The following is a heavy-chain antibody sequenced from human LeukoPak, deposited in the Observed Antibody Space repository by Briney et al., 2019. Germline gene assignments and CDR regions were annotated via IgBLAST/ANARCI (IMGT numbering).Heavy chain of an antibody. CDR3: AHREVRLDYFDY. V-gene: IGHV2-70*11. CDR2: IDWDDDK. Sequence: SGPALVKPTRTLTLTCNFSWLSLSTSGMCVSWIRQPPGNALEWLARIDWDDDKYYSTSLKTRLTISKDTSKNQVVLTMTNMDPVDTATYYCAHREVRLDYFDYWGQGTLVTVSS. J-gene: IGHJ4*02. CDR1: WLSLSTSGMC. D-gene: IGHD3-9*01.